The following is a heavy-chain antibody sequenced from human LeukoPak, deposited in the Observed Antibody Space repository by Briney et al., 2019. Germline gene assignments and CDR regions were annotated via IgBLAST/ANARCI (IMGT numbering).Heavy chain of an antibody. CDR3: ARSRYYDSSGTSDY. Sequence: ASVKVSCKASGGTFSSYAISWVRQAPGQGLEWMGWISAYNGNTNYAQKLQGRVAMTTDTSTSTAYVELRSLRSDDTAVYYCARSRYYDSSGTSDYWGQGTLVTVSS. CDR1: GGTFSSYA. J-gene: IGHJ4*02. CDR2: ISAYNGNT. D-gene: IGHD3-22*01. V-gene: IGHV1-18*01.